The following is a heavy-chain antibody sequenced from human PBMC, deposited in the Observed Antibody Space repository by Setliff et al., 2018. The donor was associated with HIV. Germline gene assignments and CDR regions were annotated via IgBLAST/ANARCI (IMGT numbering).Heavy chain of an antibody. CDR1: GGSIRTGNYY. Sequence: SETLSLTCTVSGGSIRTGNYYWNWIRQPAGKGLEWIGHIHTTGSITYNPSLRSRVTISLDTSKNQVSLSLASVTAADTAVHYCARDGGGSGWSLGEFDFWGQGTLVTVSS. CDR3: ARDGGGSGWSLGEFDF. J-gene: IGHJ4*02. D-gene: IGHD6-19*01. CDR2: IHTTGSI. V-gene: IGHV4-61*09.